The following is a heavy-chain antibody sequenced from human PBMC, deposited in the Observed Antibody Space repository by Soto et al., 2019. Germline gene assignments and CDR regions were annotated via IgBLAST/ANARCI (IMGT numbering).Heavy chain of an antibody. V-gene: IGHV3-48*01. CDR2: ISSGGSTI. CDR1: GFTFSGYS. Sequence: EVQLVESGGGLVQPGGSLRLSCEASGFTFSGYSMNWVRQAPGKGLEWVSYISSGGSTIFYADSVKGRFTISRDNAKTSLYLQMNILRAEDTDIYYCTSDGDDYCGRGVFWGQGTLVTVSS. D-gene: IGHD4-17*01. J-gene: IGHJ4*02. CDR3: TSDGDDYCGRGVF.